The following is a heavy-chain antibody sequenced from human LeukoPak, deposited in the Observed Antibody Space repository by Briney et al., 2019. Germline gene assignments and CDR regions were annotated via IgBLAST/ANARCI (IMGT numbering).Heavy chain of an antibody. CDR1: GYTFTSYG. Sequence: ASVKVSCKASGYTFTSYGISWVRQAPGQGLEWMGWISAYNGNTNYAQKLQGRVTMTTDTSTSTAYMELRSLRSDDTAVYYCATDLKKGDSGCFDYWGQGTLVTVSS. V-gene: IGHV1-18*01. D-gene: IGHD6-19*01. CDR2: ISAYNGNT. CDR3: ATDLKKGDSGCFDY. J-gene: IGHJ4*02.